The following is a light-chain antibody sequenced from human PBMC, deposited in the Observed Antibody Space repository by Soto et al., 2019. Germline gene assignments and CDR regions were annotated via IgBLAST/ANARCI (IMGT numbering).Light chain of an antibody. CDR3: SSYTSSSSLWV. CDR1: SSDVGGYNY. V-gene: IGLV2-14*01. Sequence: QSVLTQPAFVSGSPGQSITISCTGTSSDVGGYNYVSWYQQHPGKAPKLMIYDVSNRPSGVSNRFSGSKSGNTASLTMSGLQAEDEADYYCSSYTSSSSLWVFGTGTKLTVL. J-gene: IGLJ1*01. CDR2: DVS.